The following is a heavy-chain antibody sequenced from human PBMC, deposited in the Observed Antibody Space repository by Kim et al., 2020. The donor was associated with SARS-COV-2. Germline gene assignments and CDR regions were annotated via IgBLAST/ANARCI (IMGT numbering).Heavy chain of an antibody. CDR1: GFTFSSYA. Sequence: GGSLRLSCAASGFTFSSYAMSWVRQAPGKGLEWVSSISGSGGSTYYADSVKGRFTISRDNSKNTLYLQMNSLRVGDTAVYYCAKGGVAGNFDYWGQGTLVTVSS. V-gene: IGHV3-23*01. D-gene: IGHD6-19*01. CDR3: AKGGVAGNFDY. CDR2: ISGSGGST. J-gene: IGHJ4*02.